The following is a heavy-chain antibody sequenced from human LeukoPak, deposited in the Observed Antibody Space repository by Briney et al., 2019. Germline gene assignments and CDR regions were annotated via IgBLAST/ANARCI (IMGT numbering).Heavy chain of an antibody. CDR2: ISYDGSNK. Sequence: PGRSLRLSCAASGFTFSSYAMHWVRQAPGKGLEWVAVISYDGSNKYYADSVKGRFTISRDNSKNTLYLQMNSLRAEDTAVYYCARDLPSTMYYDFWSGYSPRGGFDYWGQGTLVTVSS. CDR1: GFTFSSYA. CDR3: ARDLPSTMYYDFWSGYSPRGGFDY. J-gene: IGHJ4*02. V-gene: IGHV3-30-3*01. D-gene: IGHD3-3*01.